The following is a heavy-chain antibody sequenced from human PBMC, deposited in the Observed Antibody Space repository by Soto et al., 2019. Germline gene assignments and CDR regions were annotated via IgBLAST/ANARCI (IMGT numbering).Heavy chain of an antibody. CDR3: VRDLDGSGSYYTDY. V-gene: IGHV1-18*01. Sequence: QVQLVQSGAEVKKPGASVKVSCKASGYMFISYGINWVRQAPGQGLEWMGWISACNGNTKYAQNLQGRVTMTTDTSTSTAYMEMRSLRSDDTAVYYCVRDLDGSGSYYTDYWGPGTLVTVSS. CDR1: GYMFISYG. J-gene: IGHJ4*02. D-gene: IGHD3-10*01. CDR2: ISACNGNT.